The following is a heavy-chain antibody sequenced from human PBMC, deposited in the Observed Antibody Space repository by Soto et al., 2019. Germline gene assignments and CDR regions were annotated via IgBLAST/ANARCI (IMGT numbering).Heavy chain of an antibody. D-gene: IGHD5-18*01. CDR2: IIPMFGTA. J-gene: IGHJ4*02. V-gene: IGHV1-69*12. CDR3: ASGIQLWLRRINNGYSG. CDR1: GGTFSTYA. Sequence: QVQLVQSGAEVKKPDSSVKVSCKAPGGTFSTYAISWVRQAPGQGLEWMGGIIPMFGTANYAQRFQDRVTITADESTNTVYMERSSLRSEDTAVYFCASGIQLWLRRINNGYSGWGQGTLVTVSS.